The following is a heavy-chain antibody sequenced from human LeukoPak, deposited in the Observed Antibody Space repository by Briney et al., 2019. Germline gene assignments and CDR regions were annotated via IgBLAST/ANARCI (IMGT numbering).Heavy chain of an antibody. CDR3: AKTPRPYGSGSHPDY. D-gene: IGHD3-10*01. CDR1: GITFSDFY. CDR2: ISGNGNSI. Sequence: GGSLRLSCAASGITFSDFYMSWIRQAPGKGLEWVSFISGNGNSIKYADSVKGRFTISRDNAKNSLYLQMNSLRAEDTAVYYCAKTPRPYGSGSHPDYWGQGTLVTVSS. V-gene: IGHV3-11*01. J-gene: IGHJ4*02.